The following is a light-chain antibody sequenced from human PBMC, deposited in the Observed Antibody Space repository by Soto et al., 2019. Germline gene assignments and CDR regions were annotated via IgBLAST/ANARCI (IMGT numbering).Light chain of an antibody. Sequence: DIQMTQSPSSLSASVGNRVTVTCRASQSIDTYLNWYQQRPGQAPNLLIYVASTLQSGVPSRFSGSGSGTHFTLTISSLQPEDFATYYCQQNEDTPPTFGQGTRVERK. J-gene: IGKJ1*01. V-gene: IGKV1-39*01. CDR1: QSIDTY. CDR3: QQNEDTPPT. CDR2: VAS.